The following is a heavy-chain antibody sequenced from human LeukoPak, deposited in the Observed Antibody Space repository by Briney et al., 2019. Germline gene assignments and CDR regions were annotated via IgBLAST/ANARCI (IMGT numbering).Heavy chain of an antibody. V-gene: IGHV1-8*01. Sequence: ASVKVSCKASGYTFTSYDINWVRQATRQGLEWMGWMNPNSGNTGYAQKFQGRVTMTRHTSISTAYMELSSLRSEDTAVYYCARVSESYDAFDIWGQGTMVTVSS. CDR3: ARVSESYDAFDI. CDR1: GYTFTSYD. CDR2: MNPNSGNT. J-gene: IGHJ3*02. D-gene: IGHD3-10*01.